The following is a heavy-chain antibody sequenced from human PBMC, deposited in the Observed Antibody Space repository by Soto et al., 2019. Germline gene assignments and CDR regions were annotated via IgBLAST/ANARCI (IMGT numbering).Heavy chain of an antibody. CDR2: IYYSGST. CDR3: ARSSSGYHPFDY. J-gene: IGHJ4*02. Sequence: SETLSFTCTVSGGSISSGGYYWSWIRQHPGKGLGWIGYIYYSGSTYYNPSLKSRVTISVDTSKNQFSLKLCSVTAADTAVYYCARSSSGYHPFDYWGQGTLVTVSS. D-gene: IGHD3-22*01. CDR1: GGSISSGGYY. V-gene: IGHV4-31*03.